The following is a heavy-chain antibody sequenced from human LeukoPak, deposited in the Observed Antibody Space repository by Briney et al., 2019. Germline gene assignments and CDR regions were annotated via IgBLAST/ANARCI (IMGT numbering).Heavy chain of an antibody. D-gene: IGHD6-13*01. CDR3: ARDRLPYIAAYYFDY. CDR2: IYYSGST. CDR1: GGSISSSSYY. Sequence: SETLSLTCTVSGGSISSSSYYWGWIRQPPGKGLEWIGSIYYSGSTYYNPSLKSRVTISVDTSKNQFSLKLSSVTAADTAVYYCARDRLPYIAAYYFDYWGQGTLVTVSS. J-gene: IGHJ4*02. V-gene: IGHV4-39*07.